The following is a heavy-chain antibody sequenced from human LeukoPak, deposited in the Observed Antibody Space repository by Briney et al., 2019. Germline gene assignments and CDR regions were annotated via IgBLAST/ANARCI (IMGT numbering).Heavy chain of an antibody. CDR3: ARVLLWFGEFSAFDI. V-gene: IGHV4-38-2*02. Sequence: SETLSLTCTVSGYSISSGYYWGWIRQPPGKGLEWIGSIYHSGSTYYNPSLKSRVTISVDTSKNQFSLKLSSVTAADTAVYYCARVLLWFGEFSAFDIWGQGRMVTVSS. J-gene: IGHJ3*02. CDR1: GYSISSGYY. D-gene: IGHD3-10*01. CDR2: IYHSGST.